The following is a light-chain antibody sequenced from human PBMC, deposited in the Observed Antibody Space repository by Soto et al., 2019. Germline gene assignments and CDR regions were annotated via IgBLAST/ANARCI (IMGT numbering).Light chain of an antibody. V-gene: IGKV1-39*01. CDR3: QQYDSFSVT. Sequence: IQIPQSPSSLSASVGDRVTITCRASQSISIYLNWYQQKPGKAPKFLIYAASSLQSGVPSRFSGSGSGTEFRLTISTMQPDDFATYYCQQYDSFSVTFGQGTRLAIK. CDR1: QSISIY. J-gene: IGKJ5*01. CDR2: AAS.